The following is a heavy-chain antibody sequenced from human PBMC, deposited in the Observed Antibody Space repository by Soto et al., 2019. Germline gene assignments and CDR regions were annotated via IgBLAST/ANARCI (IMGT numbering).Heavy chain of an antibody. CDR3: ARSVEGHFDY. V-gene: IGHV3-48*02. J-gene: IGHJ4*02. CDR2: STSDTKTI. D-gene: IGHD6-19*01. Sequence: EVQLVESGGDLVQRGGSLRLSCVASGFTFSVYSMNWFRQAPGKGLEWFSYSTSDTKTIKYADSVKGRFTISRDNAKNSVYLQMNSLRDEDTAVYYCARSVEGHFDYWGQGTVVTVSS. CDR1: GFTFSVYS.